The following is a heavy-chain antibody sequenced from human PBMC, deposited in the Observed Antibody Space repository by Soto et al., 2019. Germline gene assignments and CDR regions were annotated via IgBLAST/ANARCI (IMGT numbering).Heavy chain of an antibody. CDR1: DTTHW. CDR2: IYPGDSDT. J-gene: IGHJ6*02. V-gene: IGHV5-51*01. CDR3: ARLVNYYFGMDV. Sequence: PGESLKISCKASDTTHWIGWVRQKPGKGLEWMGIIYPGDSDTKYGPSFQGQVTISVDKSISTAYLHWSSLKASDTATYYCARLVNYYFGMDVWGRGTTVTVSS.